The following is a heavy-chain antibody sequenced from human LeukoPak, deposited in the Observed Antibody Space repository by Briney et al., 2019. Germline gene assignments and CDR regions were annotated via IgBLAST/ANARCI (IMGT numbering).Heavy chain of an antibody. CDR3: ARDAAAVAGDPYFDY. CDR2: ISYDGSNK. D-gene: IGHD6-19*01. J-gene: IGHJ4*02. V-gene: IGHV3-30-3*01. CDR1: GFTFSSYA. Sequence: GRSLRFSCAASGFTFSSYAMHWVRQAPGKGLEWVAVISYDGSNKYYADSVKGRFTISRDNSKNTLYLQMNSLRAEDTAVYYCARDAAAVAGDPYFDYWGQGTLVTVSS.